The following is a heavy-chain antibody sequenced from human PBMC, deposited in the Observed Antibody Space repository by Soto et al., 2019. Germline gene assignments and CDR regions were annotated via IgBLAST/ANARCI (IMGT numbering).Heavy chain of an antibody. Sequence: SETLSLTCTVSGGSISSYYWSWIRQPPGKGLEWIGYIYYSGSTNYNPSLKSRVTISVDTSKNQFSLKLSSVTAADTAVYYCARDRVSGEDAFDIWGQGTMVTVSS. J-gene: IGHJ3*02. D-gene: IGHD3-10*01. CDR1: GGSISSYY. V-gene: IGHV4-59*01. CDR2: IYYSGST. CDR3: ARDRVSGEDAFDI.